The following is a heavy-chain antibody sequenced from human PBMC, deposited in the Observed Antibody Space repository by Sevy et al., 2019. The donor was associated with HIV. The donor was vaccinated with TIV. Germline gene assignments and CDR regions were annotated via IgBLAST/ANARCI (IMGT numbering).Heavy chain of an antibody. V-gene: IGHV3-33*01. CDR2: IWYDESNE. CDR3: ARAQQVTMLVVIGGLYFDF. J-gene: IGHJ4*02. Sequence: GGSLRLSCAASGFTFSSYDMHWVRQAPGKGLEWVAVIWYDESNEYYADSVKGRFTISRDNSKNTLYLQMNSLRAEDTAVYYCARAQQVTMLVVIGGLYFDFWGQGTLVTVSS. D-gene: IGHD3-22*01. CDR1: GFTFSSYD.